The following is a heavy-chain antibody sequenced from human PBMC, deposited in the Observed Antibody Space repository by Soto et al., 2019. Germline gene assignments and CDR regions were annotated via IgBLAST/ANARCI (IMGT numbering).Heavy chain of an antibody. V-gene: IGHV3-30*18. D-gene: IGHD1-26*01. J-gene: IGHJ4*01. CDR3: TKKDPSGRYSLDC. CDR1: GFTFSGYG. CDR2: ISYYGTNE. Sequence: GGFLRLSCEASGFTFSGYGMHWVRQAPGKGLEWVAVISYYGTNEYYEDSVKGRFTISRDNSKNTLYLQMNSLRIEDTAVYFCTKKDPSGRYSLDCWGHGSQVTVSS.